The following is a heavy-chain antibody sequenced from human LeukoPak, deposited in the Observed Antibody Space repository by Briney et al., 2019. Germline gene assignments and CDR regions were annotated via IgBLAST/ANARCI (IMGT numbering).Heavy chain of an antibody. V-gene: IGHV3-30*14. CDR3: ARDRGSGLDY. D-gene: IGHD3-10*01. Sequence: GGSLRLSCAASGFTFTNYAMHWVRQAPGKGLEWVAVISYDETNKYYEDSVKGRFTISRDNSKNTLYLQMNSLRAEDTAVYYCARDRGSGLDYWGQGTLVTVSS. CDR2: ISYDETNK. CDR1: GFTFTNYA. J-gene: IGHJ4*02.